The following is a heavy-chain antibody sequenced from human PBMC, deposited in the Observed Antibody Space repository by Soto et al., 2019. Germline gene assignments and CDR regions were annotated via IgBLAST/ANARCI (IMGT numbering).Heavy chain of an antibody. D-gene: IGHD2-2*01. CDR1: GFTFSDYY. CDR3: ARVPCSSTSCPSYYYYYGMDV. CDR2: ISSSSSYI. V-gene: IGHV3-11*06. J-gene: IGHJ6*02. Sequence: QVQLVESGGGLVKPGGSLRLSCAASGFTFSDYYMSWIRQAPGKGLEWVSYISSSSSYIYYADSVKGRFTISRDNAKNSLYLQMNSLRAEDTAVYYCARVPCSSTSCPSYYYYYGMDVWGQGTTVTVSS.